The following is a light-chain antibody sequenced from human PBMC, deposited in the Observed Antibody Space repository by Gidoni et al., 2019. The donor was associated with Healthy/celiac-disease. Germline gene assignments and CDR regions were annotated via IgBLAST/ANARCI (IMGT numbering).Light chain of an antibody. CDR1: SSDVGGYHY. Sequence: QSALTQPASVSGSPGQSITIACTGTSSDVGGYHYVSWYQPHPGKAPKLVIYEVSNRTSGFSNSFSGSKSGNTASLTISGLQAEDEADYYCSSYTSSSTVVFGGGTKLTVL. CDR3: SSYTSSSTVV. CDR2: EVS. V-gene: IGLV2-14*01. J-gene: IGLJ2*01.